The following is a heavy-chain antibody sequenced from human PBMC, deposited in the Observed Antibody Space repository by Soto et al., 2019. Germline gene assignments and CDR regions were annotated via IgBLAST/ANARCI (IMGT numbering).Heavy chain of an antibody. CDR1: GFTFVSYA. Sequence: GGSLRLSCAASGFTFVSYAMHWVRQAPGKGLEWLAVISYNGDDEYYADSVKGRFTISRDNSENTLYLQMNSLRVEDTAVYYCARGSNWNYFDYWGLGTLVTVSS. CDR3: ARGSNWNYFDY. D-gene: IGHD1-1*01. J-gene: IGHJ4*02. V-gene: IGHV3-30-3*01. CDR2: ISYNGDDE.